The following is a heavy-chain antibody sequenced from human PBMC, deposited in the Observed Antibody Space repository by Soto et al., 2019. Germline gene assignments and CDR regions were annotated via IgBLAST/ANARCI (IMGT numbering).Heavy chain of an antibody. V-gene: IGHV4-39*01. CDR1: GGSISSSYFY. J-gene: IGHJ4*02. CDR3: ARHPSSGYDFDF. CDR2: IFYSGST. D-gene: IGHD5-12*01. Sequence: SETLSLTCTVSGGSISSSYFYWGWIRQPPGKGLDWIGSIFYSGSTYYNPSLKSRVTISVDTSKNQFSLKLSSVTAADTAVYYCARHPSSGYDFDFWGQGTLVTV.